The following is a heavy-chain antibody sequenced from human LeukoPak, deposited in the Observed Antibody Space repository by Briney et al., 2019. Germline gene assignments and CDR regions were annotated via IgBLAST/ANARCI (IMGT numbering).Heavy chain of an antibody. Sequence: PSETLSLTCTVSGGSVSSGSYYWSWIRQPPGTGLEWIGYIYYSGSTNYNPSLKSRVTISVDTSKNQFSLKLSSVTAADTVVYYCARDDDSSSLGPFDYWGQGTLVTVSS. CDR2: IYYSGST. J-gene: IGHJ4*02. V-gene: IGHV4-61*01. CDR1: GGSVSSGSYY. CDR3: ARDDDSSSLGPFDY. D-gene: IGHD6-13*01.